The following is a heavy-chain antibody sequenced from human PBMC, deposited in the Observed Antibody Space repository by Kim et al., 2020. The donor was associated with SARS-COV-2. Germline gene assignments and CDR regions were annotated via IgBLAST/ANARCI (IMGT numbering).Heavy chain of an antibody. J-gene: IGHJ5*02. CDR2: IYTSGST. CDR1: GGSISSYY. CDR3: ARDRQVSSRARLGFDP. D-gene: IGHD6-13*01. Sequence: SETLSLTCTVSGGSISSYYWSWIRQPAGKGLEWIGRIYTSGSTNYNPSLKSRVTMSVDTSKNQFSLKLSSVTAADTAVYYCARDRQVSSRARLGFDPWGQGTLVTVSS. V-gene: IGHV4-4*07.